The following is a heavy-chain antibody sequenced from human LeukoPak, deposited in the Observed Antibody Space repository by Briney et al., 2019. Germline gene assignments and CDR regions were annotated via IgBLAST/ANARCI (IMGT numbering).Heavy chain of an antibody. CDR3: ARDQWLAYYYHGIDV. Sequence: GRSLRLSCAASGFTFSSYAMNWVRQAPGKGLEWISYITNNGTTIYYADSVKGRFTISRDNAENSLYLQMNSLRAEDTAIYYCARDQWLAYYYHGIDVWGQGTTVTVSS. J-gene: IGHJ6*02. CDR1: GFTFSSYA. D-gene: IGHD6-19*01. V-gene: IGHV3-48*03. CDR2: ITNNGTTI.